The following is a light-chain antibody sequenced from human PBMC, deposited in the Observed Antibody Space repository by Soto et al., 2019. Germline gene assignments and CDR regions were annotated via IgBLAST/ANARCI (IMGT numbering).Light chain of an antibody. Sequence: ERVVARCAGTVGLSAGGRANLSCRASQTVSNNYLAWYQQKPGQAPRLLIYGASNRATGIPDRFSGSGSGTDFTLTISSLEPEDFAFYYCQQRGNWPRTFGQGTKVDIK. CDR1: QTVSNNY. V-gene: IGKV3D-20*02. CDR3: QQRGNWPRT. J-gene: IGKJ1*01. CDR2: GAS.